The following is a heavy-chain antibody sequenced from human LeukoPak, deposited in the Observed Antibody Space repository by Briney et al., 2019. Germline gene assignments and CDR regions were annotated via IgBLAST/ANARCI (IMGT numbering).Heavy chain of an antibody. CDR3: AREITDFSVYYYYMDV. D-gene: IGHD3-3*01. V-gene: IGHV3-74*01. CDR2: INTDGSRT. CDR1: GFTFSSYW. J-gene: IGHJ6*03. Sequence: HSGGSLRLSCAASGFTFSSYWMHWVRQAPGKGLVWVSRINTDGSRTSYADSVKGRFTISRDNAKNTLYLQMNSLRAEDTAVYYCAREITDFSVYYYYMDVWGKGTTVTVSS.